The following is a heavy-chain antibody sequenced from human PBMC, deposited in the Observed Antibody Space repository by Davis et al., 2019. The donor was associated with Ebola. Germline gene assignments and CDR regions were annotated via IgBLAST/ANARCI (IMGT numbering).Heavy chain of an antibody. Sequence: GESLKISCAASGFTFSSYAMSWVRQAPGKGLEWVSAISGSGGSPYYADSVKGRFTISRDNSKNTLYLQMNSLRAEDTAVYYCAKDSWQQLETYYYYGMDVWGQGTTVTVSS. J-gene: IGHJ6*02. CDR3: AKDSWQQLETYYYYGMDV. CDR1: GFTFSSYA. V-gene: IGHV3-23*01. D-gene: IGHD6-13*01. CDR2: ISGSGGSP.